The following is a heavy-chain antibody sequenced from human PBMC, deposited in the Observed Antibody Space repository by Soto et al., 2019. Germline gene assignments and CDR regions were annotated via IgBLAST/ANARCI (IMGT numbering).Heavy chain of an antibody. CDR1: GFTFSSYA. D-gene: IGHD3-16*02. J-gene: IGHJ4*02. CDR2: ISGSGGST. V-gene: IGHV3-23*01. CDR3: AKGGATYDYVWGSYRYPHWYFDY. Sequence: GGSLRLSCAASGFTFSSYAMSWVRQAPGKGLEWVSAISGSGGSTYYADSVKGRFTISRDNSKNTLYLQMNSLRAEDTAVYYCAKGGATYDYVWGSYRYPHWYFDYWGPGTLVTVSS.